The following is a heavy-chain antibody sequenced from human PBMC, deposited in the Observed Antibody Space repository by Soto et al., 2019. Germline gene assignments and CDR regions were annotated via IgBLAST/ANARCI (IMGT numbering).Heavy chain of an antibody. CDR1: GFTFSDDD. CDR3: ARDQGYDILTGYYSPAFDI. CDR2: ISSSSSYT. J-gene: IGHJ3*02. Sequence: GALKLSCAASGFTFSDDDMSLILQAPGKGVEWVSYISSSSSYTNYADSVKGRFTISRDNAKNSLYLQMNSLRAEDTAVYYCARDQGYDILTGYYSPAFDIWGQGTMVTVSS. D-gene: IGHD3-9*01. V-gene: IGHV3-11*06.